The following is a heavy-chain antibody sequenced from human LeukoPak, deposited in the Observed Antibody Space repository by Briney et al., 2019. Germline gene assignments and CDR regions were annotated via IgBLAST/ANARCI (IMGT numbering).Heavy chain of an antibody. CDR3: ARGIDSSSSRGFFDY. CDR1: GGSFSGYY. V-gene: IGHV4-34*01. D-gene: IGHD6-6*01. Sequence: SETLSLTCAVYGGSFSGYYWSWIRQPPGKGLEWIGEINHSGGTNYNPSLKSRVTISVDTSENQFSLKLSSVTAADTAVYYCARGIDSSSSRGFFDYWGQGTLVTVSS. CDR2: INHSGGT. J-gene: IGHJ4*02.